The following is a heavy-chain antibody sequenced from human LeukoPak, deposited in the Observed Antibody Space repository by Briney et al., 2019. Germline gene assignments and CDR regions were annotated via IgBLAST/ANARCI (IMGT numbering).Heavy chain of an antibody. D-gene: IGHD3-22*01. CDR3: ARGSYDTSGYYREDFFDY. CDR2: IASDGSST. V-gene: IGHV3-74*01. J-gene: IGHJ4*02. Sequence: PGGSLRLSCAASGFTFSSYWMNWVRQAPGKGLVWVSRIASDGSSTTYADSVKGRFSISRDNAKNTLYLQMNSLRVEDTAVYYCARGSYDTSGYYREDFFDYWGQGTLVTVSS. CDR1: GFTFSSYW.